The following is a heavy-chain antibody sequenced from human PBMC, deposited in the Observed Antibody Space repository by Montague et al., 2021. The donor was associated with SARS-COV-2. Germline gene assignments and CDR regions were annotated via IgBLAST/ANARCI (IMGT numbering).Heavy chain of an antibody. CDR3: ARSLSYFWFDP. CDR2: TFYSGST. CDR1: GGSVSSANYF. J-gene: IGHJ5*02. V-gene: IGHV4-61*01. D-gene: IGHD2-21*01. Sequence: SETLSLTCTVSGGSVSSANYFWSWIRQPPGKGLEWIGYTFYSGSTNYNPSLKSRVTLSVDTSKNQFSLRLRSVTTADTAVYYCARSLSYFWFDPWGQGTLVTVSS.